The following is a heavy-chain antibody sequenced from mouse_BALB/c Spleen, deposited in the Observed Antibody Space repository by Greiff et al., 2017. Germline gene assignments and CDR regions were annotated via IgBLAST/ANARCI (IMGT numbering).Heavy chain of an antibody. CDR1: GYTFTSYT. CDR2: INPSSGYT. Sequence: QVQLKESAAELARPGASVKMSCKASGYTFTSYTMHWVNQRPGQGLEWIGYINPSSGYTEYNQKFKDKTTLTADKSSSTAYMQLSSLTSEDSAVYYCARTARATIAWFAYWGQGTLVTVSA. J-gene: IGHJ3*01. CDR3: ARTARATIAWFAY. D-gene: IGHD3-1*01. V-gene: IGHV1-4*02.